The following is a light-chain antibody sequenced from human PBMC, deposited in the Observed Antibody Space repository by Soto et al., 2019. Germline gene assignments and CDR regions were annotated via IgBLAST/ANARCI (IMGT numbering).Light chain of an antibody. V-gene: IGKV3-11*01. J-gene: IGKJ5*01. CDR2: DAS. CDR1: ESVDFH. Sequence: VLTQSPATPSLSPGKRATPSCRASESVDFHLAWYQQKPGQAPRLLIYDASVRATGTPARFSGSGSGTDFTLTISSLEPEDFALYYCQQRSTWPTFGQGTRLE. CDR3: QQRSTWPT.